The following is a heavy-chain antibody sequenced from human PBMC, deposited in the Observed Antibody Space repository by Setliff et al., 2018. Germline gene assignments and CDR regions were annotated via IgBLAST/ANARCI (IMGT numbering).Heavy chain of an antibody. CDR2: VSHDENTK. CDR1: GFTFSSYS. J-gene: IGHJ3*02. CDR3: AKDLGINPPHDALDI. V-gene: IGHV3-30*04. Sequence: GGSLRLSCAASGFTFSSYSIHWVRQAPGKGLEWVAVVSHDENTKYYADSVKDRFIISRDNSKNTVYLQMNSLRAADTAVYYCAKDLGINPPHDALDIWGQGTMVTVSS. D-gene: IGHD3-16*01.